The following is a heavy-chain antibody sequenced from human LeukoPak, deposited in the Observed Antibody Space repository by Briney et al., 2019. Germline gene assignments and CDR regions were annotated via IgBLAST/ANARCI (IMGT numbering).Heavy chain of an antibody. CDR2: IYYSGST. D-gene: IGHD3-22*01. J-gene: IGHJ4*02. Sequence: SETLSLTCTVSGGSISSSSYYWGWIRQPPGKGLEWIGSIYYSGSTYYNPSLKSRVTISVDTSKNQFSLKLSSVTAADTAVYYCARDGEDSSGYYSDYWGQGTLVTVSS. CDR3: ARDGEDSSGYYSDY. V-gene: IGHV4-39*07. CDR1: GGSISSSSYY.